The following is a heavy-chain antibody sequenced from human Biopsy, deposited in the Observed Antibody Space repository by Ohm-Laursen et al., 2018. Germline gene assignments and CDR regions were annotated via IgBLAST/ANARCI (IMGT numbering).Heavy chain of an antibody. CDR1: GYSISSDYR. CDR3: ARVGSGWAPFDK. V-gene: IGHV4-38-2*02. J-gene: IGHJ4*02. Sequence: SETLSLTCTVSGYSISSDYRWGWIRQAPGKTLEWLGNIFKEGNTHYNPSLRSRLILSIDTLKNQFSLMMTSVSGADTAVYFCARVGSGWAPFDKWGPGTLVTVSS. D-gene: IGHD6-19*01. CDR2: IFKEGNT.